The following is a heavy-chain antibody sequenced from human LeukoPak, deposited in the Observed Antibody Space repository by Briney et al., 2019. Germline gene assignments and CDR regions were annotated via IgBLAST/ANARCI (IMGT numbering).Heavy chain of an antibody. CDR2: ITGTGGRS. Sequence: GGSLRLSCAASGFTFSSYWMSWVRQAPGKGLEWVSSITGTGGRSHYADSVKGRFTVSRDNSKNILSLQMKSLRAEDTAVYYCAKEGGTYGDFLYFDYWGQGTLVTVSS. V-gene: IGHV3-23*01. D-gene: IGHD4-17*01. J-gene: IGHJ4*02. CDR3: AKEGGTYGDFLYFDY. CDR1: GFTFSSYW.